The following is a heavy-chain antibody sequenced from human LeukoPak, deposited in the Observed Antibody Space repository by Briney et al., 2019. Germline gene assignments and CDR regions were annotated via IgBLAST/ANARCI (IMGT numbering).Heavy chain of an antibody. J-gene: IGHJ4*02. V-gene: IGHV3-33*01. Sequence: PGGSLRLSCAASGFTFSSYGMHWVRQAPGKGLEWVAVIWYDGSNKYYADSVKGRFTISRDNSKNTLYLQMNSLRAEDTAVYYCARQTSGYPWYFDYWGQGTRSPSPQ. CDR2: IWYDGSNK. CDR1: GFTFSSYG. D-gene: IGHD3-22*01. CDR3: ARQTSGYPWYFDY.